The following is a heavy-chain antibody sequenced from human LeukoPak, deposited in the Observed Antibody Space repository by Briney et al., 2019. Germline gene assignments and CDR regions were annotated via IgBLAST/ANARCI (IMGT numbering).Heavy chain of an antibody. V-gene: IGHV4-34*01. Sequence: SETLSLTCAVYGGSFSGYYWSWIGQRPGKGLEWIGEINHSGSTNYNPSLKSRVTISVDTSKNQFSLKLSSVTAADTAVYYCARRGFGSRTFDYWGQGTLVTVSS. J-gene: IGHJ4*02. CDR2: INHSGST. CDR3: ARRGFGSRTFDY. CDR1: GGSFSGYY. D-gene: IGHD3-10*01.